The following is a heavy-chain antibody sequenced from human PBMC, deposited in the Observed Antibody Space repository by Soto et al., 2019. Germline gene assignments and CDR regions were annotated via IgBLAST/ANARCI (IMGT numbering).Heavy chain of an antibody. J-gene: IGHJ6*02. CDR3: ARGPHYRYSYRSSKNYGLDV. V-gene: IGHV4-34*01. Sequence: PSETLSLTCAVYGGSFSGYYWSWIRQPPGKGLEWIGEINHSGSTNYNPSLKSRVTISVDTSKNQFSLKLSSVTAADTAVYYCARGPHYRYSYRSSKNYGLDVWGQGTTVNVSS. CDR1: GGSFSGYY. D-gene: IGHD5-18*01. CDR2: INHSGST.